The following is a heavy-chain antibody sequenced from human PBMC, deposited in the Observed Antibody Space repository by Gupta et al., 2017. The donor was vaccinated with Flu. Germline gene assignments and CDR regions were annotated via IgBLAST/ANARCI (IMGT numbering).Heavy chain of an antibody. V-gene: IGHV3-23*01. CDR3: AAGGITAKGFDP. J-gene: IGHJ5*02. CDR2: ISGISDYI. Sequence: EVQLLESGGGLVQPGGSLRLSCAASGFTFSTYGMHWVRQAPGKGLEWVSGISGISDYIYYADSVKGRFTISRDNSKNTLYLEMNSLRAEDTAVYYCAAGGITAKGFDPWGQGTLVTVSS. CDR1: GFTFSTYG. D-gene: IGHD1-20*01.